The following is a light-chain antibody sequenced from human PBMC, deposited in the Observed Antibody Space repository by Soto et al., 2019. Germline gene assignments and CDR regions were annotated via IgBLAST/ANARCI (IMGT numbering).Light chain of an antibody. V-gene: IGKV3-20*01. Sequence: EIVLTQSPATLSLSPGERATLSCRASQSIRSPFLAWYQQKPGQAPRLFIHGASSRATGIPARFSGSGSGTDFTLTIRILEPEDFAVYYCGSDEWTFGQGTKVE. CDR2: GAS. J-gene: IGKJ1*01. CDR1: QSIRSPF. CDR3: GSDEWT.